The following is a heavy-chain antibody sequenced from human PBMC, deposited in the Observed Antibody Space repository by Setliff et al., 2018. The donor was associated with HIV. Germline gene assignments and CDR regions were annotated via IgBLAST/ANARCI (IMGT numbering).Heavy chain of an antibody. J-gene: IGHJ6*02. Sequence: ASVKVSCKASGYTFTSYSIPWVRQAPGQGLEWMGEINPSGGSTTYSEKFRGRATMTRDTSISTIYMELSRLRSDDTAVYYCARDVRDGFEEWFSTLDDGMDVWGQGTTVTVSS. V-gene: IGHV1-46*01. CDR1: GYTFTSYS. D-gene: IGHD3-3*01. CDR3: ARDVRDGFEEWFSTLDDGMDV. CDR2: INPSGGST.